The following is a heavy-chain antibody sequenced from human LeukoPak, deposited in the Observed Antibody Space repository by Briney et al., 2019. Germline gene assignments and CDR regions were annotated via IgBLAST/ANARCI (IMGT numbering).Heavy chain of an antibody. CDR1: GYTFTSYA. CDR3: ATLGPYGGYDTAFDY. J-gene: IGHJ4*02. CDR2: INAGNGNT. Sequence: GASVKVSCKASGYTFTSYAMHWVRQAPGQRLEWMGWINAGNGNTKYSQKFQGRVTITRDTSASTAYMELSSLRSEDTAVYYCATLGPYGGYDTAFDYWGQGTLVTVSS. D-gene: IGHD5-12*01. V-gene: IGHV1-3*01.